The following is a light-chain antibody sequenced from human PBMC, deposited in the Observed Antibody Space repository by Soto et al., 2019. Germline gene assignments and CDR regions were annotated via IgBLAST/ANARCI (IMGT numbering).Light chain of an antibody. CDR3: ETWDSNTRV. CDR1: SGHSSYI. J-gene: IGLJ2*01. V-gene: IGLV4-60*03. Sequence: QPVLTQSSSASASLGSSVKLTCTLSSGHSSYIIAWHQQQPGKAPRYLMKLEGSGSYNKGSGVPDRFSGSSSGADRYLTISNRQSEDEADYYCETWDSNTRVFGGETKLTVL. CDR2: LEGSGSY.